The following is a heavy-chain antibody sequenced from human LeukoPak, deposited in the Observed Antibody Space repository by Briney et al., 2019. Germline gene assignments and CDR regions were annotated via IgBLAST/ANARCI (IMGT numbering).Heavy chain of an antibody. V-gene: IGHV4-59*12. D-gene: IGHD7-27*01. CDR1: GGSISSYY. J-gene: IGHJ4*02. CDR3: ASPHGDY. Sequence: PSETLSLTCTVSGGSISSYYWSWIRQPPGKGLEWIGYIYYSGSTNYNPSLKSRVTISVDTSKNQFSLKLSSVTAADTAVYYCASPHGDYWGQGTLVTVSS. CDR2: IYYSGST.